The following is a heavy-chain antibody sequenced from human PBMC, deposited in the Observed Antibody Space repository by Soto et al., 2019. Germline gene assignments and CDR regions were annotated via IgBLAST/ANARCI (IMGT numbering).Heavy chain of an antibody. CDR2: IWYDGSNK. J-gene: IGHJ6*02. CDR1: GFTFSSYG. V-gene: IGHV3-30*02. CDR3: AKDGCGGDCYGMGMDV. D-gene: IGHD2-21*02. Sequence: PGGSLRLSCAASGFTFSSYGMHWVRQAPGKGLEWVAVIWYDGSNKYYADSVKGRFTISRDNSKNTLYLQMNSLRAEDTAVYYCAKDGCGGDCYGMGMDVWGQGTTVTVSS.